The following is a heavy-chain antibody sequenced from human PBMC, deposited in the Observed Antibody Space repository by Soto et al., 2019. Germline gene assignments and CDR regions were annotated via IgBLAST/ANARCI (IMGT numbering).Heavy chain of an antibody. CDR3: ARIETGRVVTRPNWLDP. Sequence: GASVKVSCKASGYTFTNYAIHWVRQAPGQRLEWMGWINAGNGNTKYSQRFQDRVTITRDTSASTAYMELSSLRSEDTAVYYCARIETGRVVTRPNWLDPWGQGTLVTVSS. V-gene: IGHV1-3*01. J-gene: IGHJ5*02. D-gene: IGHD2-21*02. CDR2: INAGNGNT. CDR1: GYTFTNYA.